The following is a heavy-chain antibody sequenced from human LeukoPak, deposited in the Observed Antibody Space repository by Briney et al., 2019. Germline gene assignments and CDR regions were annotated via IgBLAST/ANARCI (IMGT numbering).Heavy chain of an antibody. CDR1: GGSISSYY. V-gene: IGHV4-59*01. Sequence: SETLSLTGTVSGGSISSYYWSWIRQPPGKGLEWIGYIYYSGSTNYNPSLKSRVTISVDTSNNQFSLKLSSVTAADTAAYYCARGRFGELLYATSWGQGALVTVSS. CDR3: ARGRFGELLYATS. J-gene: IGHJ4*02. D-gene: IGHD3-10*01. CDR2: IYYSGST.